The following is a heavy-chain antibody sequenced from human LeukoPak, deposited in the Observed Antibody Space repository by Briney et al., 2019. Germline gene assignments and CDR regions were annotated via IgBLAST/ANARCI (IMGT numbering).Heavy chain of an antibody. Sequence: GGSLRLSCAASGFTFSSYGMHWVRQAPGKGLEWVAVIWYDGSNKYYADSVKGRFTISRDNSKNTLYLQMNSLRAEDTAVYYCAKDSKPDIVVVPAPTVDWGQGTLVTVSS. CDR2: IWYDGSNK. CDR1: GFTFSSYG. J-gene: IGHJ4*02. CDR3: AKDSKPDIVVVPAPTVD. D-gene: IGHD2-2*01. V-gene: IGHV3-30*02.